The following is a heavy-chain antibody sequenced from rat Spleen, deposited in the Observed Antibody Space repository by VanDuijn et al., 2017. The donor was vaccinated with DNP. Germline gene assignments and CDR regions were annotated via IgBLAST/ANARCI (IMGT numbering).Heavy chain of an antibody. CDR2: IIYDGSST. D-gene: IGHD1-2*01. Sequence: EVQLVESGGGLVQPGRSLKLSCAASGFTFSSYWMYWIRQTPEKGLEWVATIIYDGSSTYYRDSVKGRFTISRDDAKSTLYLQMDSLRSEDTATYYCSTHSYYSNYIYFAYWGQGVMVTVSS. J-gene: IGHJ2*01. CDR3: STHSYYSNYIYFAY. V-gene: IGHV5S10*01. CDR1: GFTFSSYW.